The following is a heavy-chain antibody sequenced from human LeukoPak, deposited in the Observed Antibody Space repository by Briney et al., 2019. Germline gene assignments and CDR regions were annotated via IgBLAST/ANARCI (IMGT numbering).Heavy chain of an antibody. V-gene: IGHV3-23*01. CDR1: GFTFSSYA. CDR3: AKDDVDTAMVPTDY. J-gene: IGHJ4*02. D-gene: IGHD5-18*01. CDR2: ISGSGGST. Sequence: PGGSLRLSCAASGFTFSSYAMSWVRQAPGKGLKWVSAISGSGGSTYYADSVKGRFTISRDNSKNTLYLQMNSLRAEDTAVYYCAKDDVDTAMVPTDYWGQGTLVTVSS.